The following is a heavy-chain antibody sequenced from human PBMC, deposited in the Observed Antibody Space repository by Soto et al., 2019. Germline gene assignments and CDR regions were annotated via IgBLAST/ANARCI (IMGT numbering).Heavy chain of an antibody. CDR3: AKDLQFSGWLSAQTFDY. CDR1: GFTFSSHA. J-gene: IGHJ4*02. V-gene: IGHV3-23*01. D-gene: IGHD6-19*01. CDR2: ITGSGDST. Sequence: EVQLLESGGGLVQPGGSLRLSCAVSGFTFSSHAMSWVRQAPGKGLECVSSITGSGDSTYYADSVKGRFTISRDKSKSTLHLQMNGLRAEDTAVYYCAKDLQFSGWLSAQTFDYWGQGTQVTVSS.